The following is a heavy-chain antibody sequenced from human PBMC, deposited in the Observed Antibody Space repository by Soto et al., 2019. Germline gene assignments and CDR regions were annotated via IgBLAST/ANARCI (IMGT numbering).Heavy chain of an antibody. CDR1: GFSFTTHS. CDR2: ISPNSDYI. V-gene: IGHV3-21*01. D-gene: IGHD3-9*01. CDR3: AREYDILNWFDP. J-gene: IGHJ5*02. Sequence: GGSLRLSCVASGFSFTTHSMNWVRQAPGRGLEWVSSISPNSDYIYYADSLKGRFTISRDNAKNSLSLQMNSLRAEDTAVYYCAREYDILNWFDPWGQGTLVTVSS.